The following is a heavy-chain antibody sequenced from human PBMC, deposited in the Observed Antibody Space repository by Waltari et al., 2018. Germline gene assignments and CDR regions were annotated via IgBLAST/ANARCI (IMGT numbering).Heavy chain of an antibody. D-gene: IGHD2-2*02. V-gene: IGHV3-30-3*01. CDR1: GFAFNSYA. J-gene: IGHJ4*02. CDR3: ARVGYCSSTGCYTSGAFDY. CDR2: ISFDGYNQ. Sequence: QVQLVESGGGVVQPGRSLRPSCAASGFAFNSYAMHWVRQAPGKGVEWVAVISFDGYNQNYVDSVRGRFTISRDSSRRTVYLQMNSLRPDDTAVYYCARVGYCSSTGCYTSGAFDYWGQGTPVIVSS.